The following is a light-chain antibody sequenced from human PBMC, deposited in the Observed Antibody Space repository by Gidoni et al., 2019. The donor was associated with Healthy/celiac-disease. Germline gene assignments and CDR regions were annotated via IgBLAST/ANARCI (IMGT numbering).Light chain of an antibody. CDR1: SSDVGVYNY. CDR2: EVS. J-gene: IGLJ3*02. CDR3: SSYAGSNNLV. Sequence: QSALTQPPSVSVSPGQSVTISCTGTSSDVGVYNYVSWYQPHPGQAPKLMIYEVSKRPSGVPDRFSGSKSGNTASLTVSGLQSEDEAAYYCSSYAGSNNLVFGGGTKLTVL. V-gene: IGLV2-8*01.